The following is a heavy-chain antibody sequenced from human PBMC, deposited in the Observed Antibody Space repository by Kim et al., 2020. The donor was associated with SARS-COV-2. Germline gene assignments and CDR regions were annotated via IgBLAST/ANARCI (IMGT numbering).Heavy chain of an antibody. V-gene: IGHV4-34*01. CDR2: INHSGST. J-gene: IGHJ6*02. Sequence: SETLSLTCAVYGGSFSGYYWSWIRQPPGKGLEWIGEINHSGSTNYNPSLKSRVTISVDTSKNQFSLKLSSVTAADTAVYYCARGYYGSGSYHQTLYYYYGMDVWGQGTTVTVSS. CDR1: GGSFSGYY. CDR3: ARGYYGSGSYHQTLYYYYGMDV. D-gene: IGHD3-10*01.